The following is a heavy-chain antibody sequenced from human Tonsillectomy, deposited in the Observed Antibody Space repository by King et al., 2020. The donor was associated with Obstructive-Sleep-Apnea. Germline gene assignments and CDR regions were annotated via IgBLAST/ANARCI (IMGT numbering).Heavy chain of an antibody. CDR3: ARGGWYDWRDRNWFDP. J-gene: IGHJ5*02. D-gene: IGHD1-1*01. CDR1: GFTFSCYN. Sequence: VQLVESGGGLVQPGGSLRLSCGASGFTFSCYNMNWVRQAPGEGLEWVAYISSSSDTMYYADSVKGRFTNSRDNAKNSLYLQMCNLRAEDTGVYYWARGGWYDWRDRNWFDPWGQGTLVTVSS. CDR2: ISSSSDTM. V-gene: IGHV3-48*04.